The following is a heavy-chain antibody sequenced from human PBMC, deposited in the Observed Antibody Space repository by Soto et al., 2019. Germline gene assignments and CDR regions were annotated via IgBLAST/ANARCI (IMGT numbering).Heavy chain of an antibody. CDR3: AKLCGGDCDY. J-gene: IGHJ4*02. Sequence: GGSRRLSCAASGFTFSSYGMHWVRQAPGKGLEWVAVISYDGSNKYYADSVKGRFTISRDNSKNTLYLQMNSLRAEDTAVYYCAKLCGGDCDYWGQGTLVTVSS. CDR2: ISYDGSNK. D-gene: IGHD2-21*01. V-gene: IGHV3-30*18. CDR1: GFTFSSYG.